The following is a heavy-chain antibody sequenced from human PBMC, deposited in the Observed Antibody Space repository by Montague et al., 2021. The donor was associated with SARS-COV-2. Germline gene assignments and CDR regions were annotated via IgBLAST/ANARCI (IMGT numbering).Heavy chain of an antibody. V-gene: IGHV4-4*07. CDR3: ASGKDYDFWGGYYSHDYVSGMDV. J-gene: IGHJ6*02. Sequence: SETLSLTCTVSGGSISSYYWSWIRQSAGKGLEWIGRIHTSGSTDXNPSLNSRVTMSVDTSKNQFSLKLSSVTAADTAVYYCASGKDYDFWGGYYSHDYVSGMDVWGQGTTVTVSS. D-gene: IGHD3-3*01. CDR1: GGSISSYY. CDR2: IHTSGST.